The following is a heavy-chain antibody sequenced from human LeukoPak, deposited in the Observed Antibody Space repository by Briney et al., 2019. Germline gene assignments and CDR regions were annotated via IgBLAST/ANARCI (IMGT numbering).Heavy chain of an antibody. CDR2: ISNSADST. D-gene: IGHD5-18*01. CDR3: AKSRGYSDGDPSDY. Sequence: GGSLRLSCAASGFTFSTYAMNWVRQAPGKGLEWVSSISNSADSTSYADSVKGRFTISRDNSKNTPYLQMNSLRAEDMAIYYCAKSRGYSDGDPSDYWGQGTLVTVSS. V-gene: IGHV3-23*01. J-gene: IGHJ4*02. CDR1: GFTFSTYA.